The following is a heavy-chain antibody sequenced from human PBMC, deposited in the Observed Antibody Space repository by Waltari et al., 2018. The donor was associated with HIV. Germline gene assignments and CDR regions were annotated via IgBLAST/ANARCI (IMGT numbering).Heavy chain of an antibody. V-gene: IGHV3-11*01. Sequence: QEQLVESGGGLVQPGGSLRLSCAASGFIFSDYYMSWIRQAPGKGLECISYISSSDSTIYYADSVKGRFTISRDNGKNSLYLQMNSLRAEDTAVYYCAREPGINLIVVGGYYGLDVWGQGTTVTVSS. CDR2: ISSSDSTI. J-gene: IGHJ6*02. CDR1: GFIFSDYY. D-gene: IGHD3-22*01. CDR3: AREPGINLIVVGGYYGLDV.